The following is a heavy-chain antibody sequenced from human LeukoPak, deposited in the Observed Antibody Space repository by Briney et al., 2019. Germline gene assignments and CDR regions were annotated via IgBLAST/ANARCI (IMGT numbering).Heavy chain of an antibody. CDR2: INPNSGGT. CDR1: GYTFTGYY. Sequence: ASVKVSRKASGYTFTGYYMHWVRQAPGQGLEWMGWINPNSGGTNYAQKFQGRVTMTRDTSISTAYMELSRLRSDDTAVYYCARDMGYCGGGSCYELGEFDYWGQGTLVTVSS. J-gene: IGHJ4*02. D-gene: IGHD2-15*01. CDR3: ARDMGYCGGGSCYELGEFDY. V-gene: IGHV1-2*02.